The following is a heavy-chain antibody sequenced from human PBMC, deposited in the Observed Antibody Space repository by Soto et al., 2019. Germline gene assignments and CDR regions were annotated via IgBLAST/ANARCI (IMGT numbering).Heavy chain of an antibody. J-gene: IGHJ6*02. CDR3: ATVSTYYYGMDV. CDR1: GYTLTELS. CDR2: FDPEDGET. V-gene: IGHV1-24*01. Sequence: ASVKVSCKVSGYTLTELSMHWVRQAPGKGLEWMGGFDPEDGETIYAQKIQGRVTMTEDTSTDTAYMELSSLRSEDTAVYYCATVSTYYYGMDVWGQGTTVTVSS.